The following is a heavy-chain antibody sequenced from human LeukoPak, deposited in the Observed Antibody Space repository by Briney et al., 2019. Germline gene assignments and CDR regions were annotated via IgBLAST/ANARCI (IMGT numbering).Heavy chain of an antibody. D-gene: IGHD3-9*01. V-gene: IGHV4-34*01. J-gene: IGHJ4*02. CDR1: GGSFSGYY. CDR2: INHSGST. CDR3: ARGLRYYDILTGYYTYYFDY. Sequence: KPSETLSLTCAVYGGSFSGYYWSWIRQPPGKGLEGIGEINHSGSTNYNSSLKSRVTISVDTSKNQFSLKLSSVTAADTAVYYCARGLRYYDILTGYYTYYFDYWGQGTLVTVSS.